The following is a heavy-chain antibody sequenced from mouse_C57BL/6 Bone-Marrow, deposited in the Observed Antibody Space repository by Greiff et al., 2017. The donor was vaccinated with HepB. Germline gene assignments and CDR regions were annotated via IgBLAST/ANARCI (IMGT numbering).Heavy chain of an antibody. V-gene: IGHV1-55*01. J-gene: IGHJ2*01. CDR1: GYTFTSYW. D-gene: IGHD2-4*01. Sequence: QVQLQQPGAELVKPGASVKMSCKASGYTFTSYWITWVKQRPGQGLEWIGDIYPGSGSTNYNEKFKSKATLTVDTSSSTAYMQLSSLTSEDSAVYYCARTYYDYLYFDYWGQGTTLTVSS. CDR2: IYPGSGST. CDR3: ARTYYDYLYFDY.